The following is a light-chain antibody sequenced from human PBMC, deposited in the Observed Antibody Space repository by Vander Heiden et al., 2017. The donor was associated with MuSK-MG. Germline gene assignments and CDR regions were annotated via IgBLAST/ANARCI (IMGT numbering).Light chain of an antibody. V-gene: IGKV3-11*01. J-gene: IGKJ2*01. CDR1: QSVSSY. CDR3: QQRSNWRT. Sequence: EIVLTQSPATLSLSPGERATLSCRASQSVSSYLAWYQQKPGQAPRLLIYDASNRATGIPDRFSGSGSGTDFTLTSSSLEPEDFAVYYWQQRSNWRTFGQGTKLEIK. CDR2: DAS.